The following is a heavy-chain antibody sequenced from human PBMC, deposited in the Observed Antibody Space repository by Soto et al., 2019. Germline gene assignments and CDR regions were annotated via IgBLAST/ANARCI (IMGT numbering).Heavy chain of an antibody. CDR2: TYYRSKWYN. V-gene: IGHV6-1*01. J-gene: IGHJ3*02. CDR1: GDSFSSNSVA. CDR3: ARGFLVVGKGTNAFGI. D-gene: IGHD6-19*01. Sequence: SQTLSLTCAISGDSFSSNSVAWNWIRQSPSRGLEWLGRTYYRSKWYNDYAVSVKSRITINPDTSKNQVSLHLNSVTPEDTAVYYCARGFLVVGKGTNAFGIWCQAIMVTVS.